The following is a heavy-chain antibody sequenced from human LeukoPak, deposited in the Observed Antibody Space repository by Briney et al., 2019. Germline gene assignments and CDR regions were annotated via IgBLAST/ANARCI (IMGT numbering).Heavy chain of an antibody. J-gene: IGHJ4*02. CDR3: ARNVGSGLDY. D-gene: IGHD3-10*01. V-gene: IGHV1-46*03. CDR1: GYTFTTYY. CDR2: INPSGGST. Sequence: ASVKVSCKASGYTFTTYYMHWVRQAPGQGLEWMGFINPSGGSTSYAQKFQSRVTMTRDTSTSTVYMELSSLRSEDTAVYYCARNVGSGLDYWGQGTLVIVSS.